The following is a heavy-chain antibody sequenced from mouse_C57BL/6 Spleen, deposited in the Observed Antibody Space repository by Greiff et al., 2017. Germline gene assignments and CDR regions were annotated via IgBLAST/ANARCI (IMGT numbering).Heavy chain of an antibody. V-gene: IGHV1-59*01. CDR1: GYTFTSYW. J-gene: IGHJ2*01. CDR2: IDPSDSYT. Sequence: VQLQQPGAELVRPGTSVKLSCKASGYTFTSYWMHWVKQRPGQGLEWIGVIDPSDSYTNYNQKFKGKATLTVDTSSSTAYMQLSSLTSEDSAVYYCAREKGTTFDYWGQGTTLTVSS. D-gene: IGHD1-1*01. CDR3: AREKGTTFDY.